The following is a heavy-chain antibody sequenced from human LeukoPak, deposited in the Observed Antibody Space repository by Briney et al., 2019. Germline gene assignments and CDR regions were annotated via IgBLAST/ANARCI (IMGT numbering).Heavy chain of an antibody. CDR1: GGSISSSSYY. D-gene: IGHD4-17*01. CDR2: IYYGGNT. V-gene: IGHV4-39*01. J-gene: IGHJ5*02. CDR3: ARRPVTSNWFDP. Sequence: SETLSLTCTVSGGSISSSSYYWGWIRQPPGEGLEWIGSIYYGGNTYYNPSLMSRVTISVDTSKNQFSLKLSSVTAADTAVYYCARRPVTSNWFDPWGQGTLVTVSS.